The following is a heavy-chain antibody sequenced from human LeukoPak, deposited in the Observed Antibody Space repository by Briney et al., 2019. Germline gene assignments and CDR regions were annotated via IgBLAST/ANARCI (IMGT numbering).Heavy chain of an antibody. V-gene: IGHV4-39*07. CDR1: GGSISSSSYY. CDR3: ARERIQLWEGVDY. Sequence: SETLSLTCTVSGGSISSSSYYWGWIRQPPGKGLEWIGEINHSGSTNYNPSLKSRVTISVDTSKNQFSLKLSSVTAADTAVYYCARERIQLWEGVDYWGQGTLVTVSS. D-gene: IGHD5-18*01. CDR2: INHSGST. J-gene: IGHJ4*02.